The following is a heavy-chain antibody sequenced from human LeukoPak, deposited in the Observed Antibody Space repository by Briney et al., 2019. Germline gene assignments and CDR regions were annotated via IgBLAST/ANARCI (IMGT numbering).Heavy chain of an antibody. CDR1: GFTFSSYG. CDR3: ARVLGDSGWYLGWFDP. CDR2: IWYDGSDK. J-gene: IGHJ5*02. D-gene: IGHD6-19*01. V-gene: IGHV3-33*01. Sequence: GRSLRLSCAASGFTFSSYGMHWVRQAPGKGLEWVAVIWYDGSDKYYADSAKGRFTISRDNSKNTLYLQMNSLRVEDTAVYYCARVLGDSGWYLGWFDPWGQGTLVTVSS.